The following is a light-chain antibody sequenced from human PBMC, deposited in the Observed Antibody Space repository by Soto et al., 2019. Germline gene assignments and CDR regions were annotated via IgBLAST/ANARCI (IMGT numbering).Light chain of an antibody. CDR3: QNFESSPYT. V-gene: IGKV3-20*01. CDR2: GAS. J-gene: IGKJ2*01. CDR1: QSFSSRF. Sequence: DIVLTQSPATLSLSPGEGATLSCRASQSFSSRFLAWYQQKPGQAHRLLIYGASYRATGIPARFSGSVSGADFTLTITRLETEDFAVYYCQNFESSPYTFGQGTRLEI.